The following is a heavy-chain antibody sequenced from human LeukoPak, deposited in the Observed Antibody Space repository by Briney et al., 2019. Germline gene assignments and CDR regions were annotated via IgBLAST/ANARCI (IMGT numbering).Heavy chain of an antibody. J-gene: IGHJ4*02. D-gene: IGHD3-22*01. Sequence: SQTLSLTCVVSGGSINSGDYSWNWIRQPPGKGLEWIGYRYYTGSANYNPSLKSRVTILVDTSKNQVSLKLTSVTAADTAEYYCARGGYESSGSYYFFDDWGQGTLVTVSS. CDR1: GGSINSGDYS. V-gene: IGHV4-61*08. CDR2: RYYTGSA. CDR3: ARGGYESSGSYYFFDD.